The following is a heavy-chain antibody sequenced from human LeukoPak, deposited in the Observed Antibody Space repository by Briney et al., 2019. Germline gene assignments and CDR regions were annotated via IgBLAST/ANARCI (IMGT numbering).Heavy chain of an antibody. J-gene: IGHJ1*01. CDR1: GGSISSYY. V-gene: IGHV4-59*08. D-gene: IGHD3-9*01. CDR2: IYYSGST. Sequence: SETLSLTRTVSGGSISSYYWSWIRQPPGKGLEWIGYIYYSGSTNYNPSLKSRVTISVDTSKNQFSLKLSSVTAADTAVYYCARHSSILTGYYPNGESGEYFQHWGQGTLVTVSS. CDR3: ARHSSILTGYYPNGESGEYFQH.